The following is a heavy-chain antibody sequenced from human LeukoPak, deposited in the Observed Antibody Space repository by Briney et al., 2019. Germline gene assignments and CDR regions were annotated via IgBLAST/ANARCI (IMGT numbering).Heavy chain of an antibody. J-gene: IGHJ6*02. CDR1: GFTFSSYA. D-gene: IGHD5-24*01. CDR3: AKDRDGYNYYYYGMDV. CDR2: ISGSGGSA. V-gene: IGHV3-23*01. Sequence: GGSLRLSCAASGFTFSSYAMSWVRQAPGKGLEWVSAISGSGGSAYYADSVKGRFTISRDNSKNTLYLQMNSLRAEDTAVYYCAKDRDGYNYYYYGMDVWGQGTTVTVSS.